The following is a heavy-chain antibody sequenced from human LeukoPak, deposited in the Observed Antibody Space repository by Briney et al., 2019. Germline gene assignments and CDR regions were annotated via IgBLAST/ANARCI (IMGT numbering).Heavy chain of an antibody. Sequence: ASVKVSCKASGYTFTDYYVHWVRQAPGQGLEWMGWINPNSGGTNYAQKFQGRVTMTRDTSISTAYMELSRLRSDDTAMYYCARVAITRGIFDYWGQGTLVTVSS. J-gene: IGHJ4*02. D-gene: IGHD3-10*01. CDR1: GYTFTDYY. V-gene: IGHV1-2*02. CDR2: INPNSGGT. CDR3: ARVAITRGIFDY.